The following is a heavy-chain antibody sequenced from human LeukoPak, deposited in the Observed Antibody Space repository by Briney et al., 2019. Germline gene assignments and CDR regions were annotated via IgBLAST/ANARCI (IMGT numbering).Heavy chain of an antibody. V-gene: IGHV3-53*01. D-gene: IGHD6-19*01. Sequence: GGSLSLSCAASGFTVTSNYMNWVRQAAVQGLEWVSVIYSGGSTYYADSVKGRFTISRDNSKNTLYLQMNTLRAEDTAVYYCARRYSSGWWIDYWGQGTLVTVSS. J-gene: IGHJ4*02. CDR3: ARRYSSGWWIDY. CDR1: GFTVTSNY. CDR2: IYSGGST.